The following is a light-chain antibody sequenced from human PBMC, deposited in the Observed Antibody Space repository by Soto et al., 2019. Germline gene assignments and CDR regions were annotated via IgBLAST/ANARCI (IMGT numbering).Light chain of an antibody. J-gene: IGKJ5*01. CDR1: QSISNW. CDR3: QQANSFPFT. Sequence: IQMTQSPSSLAASVGDRVTSTCRASQSISNWLAWYQQKPGKAPKLLIYAASSLQSGVPSRFSGSGSGTDFTLTISSLKPEDFATYYCQQANSFPFTFGQGTRLEIK. V-gene: IGKV1-12*02. CDR2: AAS.